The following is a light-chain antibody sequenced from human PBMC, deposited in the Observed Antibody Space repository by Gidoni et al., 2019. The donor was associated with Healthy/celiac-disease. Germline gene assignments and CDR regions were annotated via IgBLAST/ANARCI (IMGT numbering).Light chain of an antibody. CDR3: QQRSNWPWT. CDR2: DAS. Sequence: EIVLTQSPATLSLSPGERATLSCRASQSVSSYLAWYQQKPGQAPRLLIYDASNRATGIPARFSGSGSGTDFTLTISSLEPEDFAVYYCQQRSNWPWTFXXXTKVEIQ. CDR1: QSVSSY. J-gene: IGKJ1*01. V-gene: IGKV3-11*01.